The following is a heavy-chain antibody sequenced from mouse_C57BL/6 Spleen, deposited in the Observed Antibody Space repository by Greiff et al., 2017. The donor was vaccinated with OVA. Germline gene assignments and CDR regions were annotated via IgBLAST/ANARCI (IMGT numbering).Heavy chain of an antibody. CDR3: ARPDYDDWFAY. J-gene: IGHJ3*01. CDR2: IYPGDGDT. Sequence: VKLQESGPELVKPGASVKISCKASGYAFSSSWMNWVKQRPGKGLEWIGRIYPGDGDTNYNGKFKGKATLTADKSSSTAYMQLSSLTSEDSAVYFCARPDYDDWFAYWGQGTLVTVSA. D-gene: IGHD2-4*01. V-gene: IGHV1-82*01. CDR1: GYAFSSSW.